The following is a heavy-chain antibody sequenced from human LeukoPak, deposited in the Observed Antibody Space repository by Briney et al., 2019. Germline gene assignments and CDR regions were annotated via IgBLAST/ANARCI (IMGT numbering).Heavy chain of an antibody. CDR2: ISSSSSYI. D-gene: IGHD6-13*01. V-gene: IGHV3-21*01. J-gene: IGHJ6*02. CDR3: AKVPTAGAYYYAMDV. Sequence: GGSLRLSCAASGFTFGSYGMHWLRQAPGKGLEWVSSISSSSSYIYYADSVKGRFTISRDNAKNSLYLQMNSLRAEDTAAYYCAKVPTAGAYYYAMDVWGQGTTVTVSS. CDR1: GFTFGSYG.